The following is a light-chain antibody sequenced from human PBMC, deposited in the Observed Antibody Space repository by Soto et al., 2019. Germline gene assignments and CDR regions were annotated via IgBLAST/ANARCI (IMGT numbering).Light chain of an antibody. CDR1: QSISSW. J-gene: IGKJ5*01. CDR3: QQYNSYPIT. Sequence: DIQMTQSPSTLSAFVGDRVPITCRASQSISSWLAWYQQKPGKAPKSLIYKASSLESGVPSRFSGGGSGTEFTLTISSLQPDDFATYYCQQYNSYPITFGQGTRLEIK. CDR2: KAS. V-gene: IGKV1-5*03.